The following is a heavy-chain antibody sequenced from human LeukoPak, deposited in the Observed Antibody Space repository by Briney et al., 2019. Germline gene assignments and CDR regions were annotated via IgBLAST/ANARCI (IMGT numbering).Heavy chain of an antibody. CDR2: ISGSGGST. Sequence: PGGSLRLSCAASGFTFSSYGMSWVRQAPGKGLEWVSAISGSGGSTYYADSVKGRFTISRSNSKNTLYLQMNSLRGEDTAIYYCALLWFGEQSNWGQGTLVTVSS. CDR1: GFTFSSYG. V-gene: IGHV3-23*01. J-gene: IGHJ4*02. D-gene: IGHD3-10*01. CDR3: ALLWFGEQSN.